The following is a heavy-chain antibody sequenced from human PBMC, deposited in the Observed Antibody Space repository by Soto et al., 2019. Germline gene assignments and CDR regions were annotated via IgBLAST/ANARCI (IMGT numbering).Heavy chain of an antibody. Sequence: GGSLRLSCAASGFTVSSNYMSWVRQAPGKGLEWVSVIYSGGSTYYADSVKGRFTISRDNSKNTLYLQMNSLRAEDTAVYYCAREKNGDVDYDILTGYYFPPPSSYYFDYWGQGTLVTVSS. D-gene: IGHD3-9*01. V-gene: IGHV3-66*01. CDR2: IYSGGST. CDR3: AREKNGDVDYDILTGYYFPPPSSYYFDY. CDR1: GFTVSSNY. J-gene: IGHJ4*02.